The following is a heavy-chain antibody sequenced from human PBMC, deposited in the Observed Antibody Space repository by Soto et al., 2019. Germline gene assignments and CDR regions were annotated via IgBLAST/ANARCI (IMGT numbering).Heavy chain of an antibody. CDR1: GGSIDGYN. D-gene: IGHD3-10*01. V-gene: IGHV4-59*08. Sequence: QVQLQESGPGLVKPSETLSLTCTVSGGSIDGYNCAWIRQPPGKALEWVGYVYYNGGSSYNPSLKSRVTLSVDTSKSQLSLQLRSVTAADPAVYYGARQGIGNLHGLVDVWGRGTTVTVSS. CDR2: VYYNGGS. CDR3: ARQGIGNLHGLVDV. J-gene: IGHJ6*02.